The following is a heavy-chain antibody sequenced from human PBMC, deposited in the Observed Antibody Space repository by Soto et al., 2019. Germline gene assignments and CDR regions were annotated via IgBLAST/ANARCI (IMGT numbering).Heavy chain of an antibody. CDR1: GFTFSRYG. V-gene: IGHV3-33*01. CDR2: IWYDGSNK. D-gene: IGHD3-10*01. CDR3: AREGSGDHDLHY. J-gene: IGHJ4*02. Sequence: QVQLVESGGGVVQPGRSLRLSCAASGFTFSRYGMHWVRQAPGKGLEWVAVIWYDGSNKYYADSVKGRFTISRDNSKNTLYRQMNSLRAEDTAVYYCAREGSGDHDLHYWGQGALVTVSS.